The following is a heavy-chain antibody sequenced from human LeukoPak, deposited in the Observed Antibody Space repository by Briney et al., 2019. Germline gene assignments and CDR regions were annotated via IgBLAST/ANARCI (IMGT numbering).Heavy chain of an antibody. D-gene: IGHD6-13*01. CDR1: GFTFSTSA. CDR3: ARSSVVIAAAGSFDY. Sequence: PGGSLRLSCAASGFTFSTSAMNWVRQVPGKGLEWVSSINSYSSHIYYAASVRGRFTVSRDNARNTVFLQMNSLTAEDTAVYYCARSSVVIAAAGSFDYWGQGTLVTVSS. CDR2: INSYSSHI. J-gene: IGHJ4*02. V-gene: IGHV3-21*01.